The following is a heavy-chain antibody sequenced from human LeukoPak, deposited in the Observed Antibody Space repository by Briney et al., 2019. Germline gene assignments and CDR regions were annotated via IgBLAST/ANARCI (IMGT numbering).Heavy chain of an antibody. D-gene: IGHD3-22*01. CDR1: GYTFTSYG. V-gene: IGHV1-18*01. J-gene: IGHJ5*02. CDR2: ISAYSGNT. Sequence: ASVKVSCKASGYTFTSYGISLVRQAPGQGLEWMGWISAYSGNTNYAQKLQGRVTMTTDTSTSTAYMELRSLRSDDTAVYYCARDGGYYYDSSGYYGPWGQGTLVTVSS. CDR3: ARDGGYYYDSSGYYGP.